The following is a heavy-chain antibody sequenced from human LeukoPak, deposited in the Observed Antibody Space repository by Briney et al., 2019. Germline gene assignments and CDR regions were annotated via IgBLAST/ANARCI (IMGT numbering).Heavy chain of an antibody. V-gene: IGHV3-7*01. CDR1: GFPFSGYW. J-gene: IGHJ4*02. CDR3: SRSLDY. CDR2: INQDGTNQ. Sequence: GGSLRLSCVASGFPFSGYWMDWVRQAPGKGMEWVANINQDGTNQYYAASVKGRFSISRDNAKNSLYMQMNSLRAEDTAVYYCSRSLDYLGQGALVTVSS.